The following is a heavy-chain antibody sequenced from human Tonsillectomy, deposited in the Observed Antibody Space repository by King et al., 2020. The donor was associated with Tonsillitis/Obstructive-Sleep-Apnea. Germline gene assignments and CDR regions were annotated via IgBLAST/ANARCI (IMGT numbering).Heavy chain of an antibody. CDR2: IIPIFGTA. CDR3: ARRGVAAAATYYYYYMDV. CDR1: GGTFSSYA. J-gene: IGHJ6*03. D-gene: IGHD2-15*01. Sequence: VQLVESGAEVKKPGSSVKVSCKASGGTFSSYAISWVRQAPGQGLEWMGGIIPIFGTANHAQKFQGRVTITADESTSTAYMELSSLRSEDTAVYYCARRGVAAAATYYYYYMDVWGKGTTVTVSS. V-gene: IGHV1-69*01.